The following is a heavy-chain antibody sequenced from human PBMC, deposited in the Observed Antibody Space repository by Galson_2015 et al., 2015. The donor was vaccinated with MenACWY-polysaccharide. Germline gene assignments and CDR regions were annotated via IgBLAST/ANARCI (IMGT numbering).Heavy chain of an antibody. CDR3: ARDPGSGSPYYFDY. CDR2: MNPNSGNT. D-gene: IGHD3-10*01. V-gene: IGHV1-8*01. J-gene: IGHJ4*02. Sequence: SVKVSCKASGYTFTSYDINWGRQATGQGLEWMGWMNPNSGNTGYAQKFQGRVTMTRNTSISTAYMELRSLRSDDTAVYYCARDPGSGSPYYFDYWGQGTLVAVSS. CDR1: GYTFTSYD.